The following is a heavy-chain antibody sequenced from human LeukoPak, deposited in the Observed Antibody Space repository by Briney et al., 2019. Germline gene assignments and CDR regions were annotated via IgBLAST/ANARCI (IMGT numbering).Heavy chain of an antibody. CDR1: GLTFSTYG. CDR3: AVYCSGGCYSGLV. J-gene: IGHJ4*02. CDR2: ITSASGTT. D-gene: IGHD2-21*02. Sequence: PGGSLRLSCVDSGLTFSTYGMTWVRQTPGKVLEWVSAITSASGTTYYADSVRGRFTISRDNYKNTLYLQMNPLRAEDTAMYYCAVYCSGGCYSGLVWGQGTLVTVSS. V-gene: IGHV3-23*01.